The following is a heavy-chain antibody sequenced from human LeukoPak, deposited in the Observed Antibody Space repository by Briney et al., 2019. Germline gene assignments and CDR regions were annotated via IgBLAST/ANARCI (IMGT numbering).Heavy chain of an antibody. CDR3: ARVGTYYDILTGDFYYFDY. CDR2: IYYSGST. D-gene: IGHD3-9*01. CDR1: GGSISSYY. J-gene: IGHJ4*02. Sequence: SETLSLTCTVSGGSISSYYWSWIRQPPGKGLEWIGYIYYSGSTNYNPSLKSRVTISVDTSKNQFSLKLSSVTAADTAVYYCARVGTYYDILTGDFYYFDYWGQGTLVTVSS. V-gene: IGHV4-59*01.